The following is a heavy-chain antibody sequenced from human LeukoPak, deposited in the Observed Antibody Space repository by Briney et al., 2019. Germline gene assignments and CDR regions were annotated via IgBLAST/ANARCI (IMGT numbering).Heavy chain of an antibody. J-gene: IGHJ1*01. Sequence: SVKVSCKASGGTFSSYAISWVRQAPGQGLEWMGGIIPIFGTANYAQKFQGRVTITADESTSTAYMELSSLRSEDTAVYYCARGVDYGRPGRFQHWGQGTLVTVSS. CDR1: GGTFSSYA. CDR2: IIPIFGTA. D-gene: IGHD4-17*01. CDR3: ARGVDYGRPGRFQH. V-gene: IGHV1-69*01.